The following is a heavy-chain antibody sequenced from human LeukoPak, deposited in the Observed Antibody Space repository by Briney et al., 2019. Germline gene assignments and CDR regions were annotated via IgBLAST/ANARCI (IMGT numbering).Heavy chain of an antibody. D-gene: IGHD3-10*02. CDR1: GFTFSSYG. Sequence: GRSLRLSCAASGFTFSSYGMHWVRQAPGKGLEWVAVISYDGSNKYYADSVKGRFTISRDNSKNTLYLQMNSLRAEDTAVYHCARCSGYGMDVWGQGTTVTVSS. J-gene: IGHJ6*02. CDR3: ARCSGYGMDV. V-gene: IGHV3-30*03. CDR2: ISYDGSNK.